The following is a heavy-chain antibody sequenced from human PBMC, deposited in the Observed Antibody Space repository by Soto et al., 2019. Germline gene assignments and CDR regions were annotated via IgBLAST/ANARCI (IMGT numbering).Heavy chain of an antibody. D-gene: IGHD6-6*01. CDR3: AKRSSSSTFDY. Sequence: EVQLLECGGGLVQPGASLRLSCAASGFTFSSYAMSWVRQPPGKGLEWVSVISGSDDSTYYADSVKGRFTISRDNSKNTLYLKMSSLRAEDTAVYYCAKRSSSSTFDYWGQGTRVTVSS. CDR1: GFTFSSYA. CDR2: ISGSDDST. J-gene: IGHJ4*02. V-gene: IGHV3-23*01.